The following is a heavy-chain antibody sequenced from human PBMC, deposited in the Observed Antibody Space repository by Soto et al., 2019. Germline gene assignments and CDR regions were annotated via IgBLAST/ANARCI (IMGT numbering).Heavy chain of an antibody. J-gene: IGHJ5*02. CDR1: GVRFSGYA. D-gene: IGHD3-3*02. CDR3: AKVIFFHMKFVT. V-gene: IGHV3-23*01. Sequence: GGSLRLSCEASGVRFSGYAMSWVRQAPGKGLEWVASISGDGDTIYYGDSVKGRFTLSRDNSNNTLFLKMSSLRAGDTAIYYCAKVIFFHMKFVTWGQGTPVTVSS. CDR2: ISGDGDTI.